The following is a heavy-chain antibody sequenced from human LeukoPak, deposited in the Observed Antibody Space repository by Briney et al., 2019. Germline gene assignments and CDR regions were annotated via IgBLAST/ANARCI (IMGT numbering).Heavy chain of an antibody. D-gene: IGHD3-3*01. J-gene: IGHJ3*02. V-gene: IGHV3-66*01. CDR1: GFTVSSNY. CDR2: IYSGGST. Sequence: PGGSLRLSCAASGFTVSSNYMSWVRRAPGKGLEWVSVIYSGGSTYYADSVKGRFTISRDNSKNTLYLQMNSLRAEDTAVYYCAKDGGPVLRFLEWLFGAFDIWGQGTMVTVSS. CDR3: AKDGGPVLRFLEWLFGAFDI.